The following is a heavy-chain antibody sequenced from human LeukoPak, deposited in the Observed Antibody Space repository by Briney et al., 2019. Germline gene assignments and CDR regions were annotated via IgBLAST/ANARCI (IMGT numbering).Heavy chain of an antibody. CDR3: AKGTQIVLMTDFDY. J-gene: IGHJ4*02. V-gene: IGHV3-23*01. Sequence: PGGSLRLSCAASGFTFSNYAMSWVSQAPGKGLEWVSGISGSGGGTYYADSVKGRFTISRDNSKNTLYLQMNSLRAEDTAVYSCAKGTQIVLMTDFDYWGQGTLVTVSS. CDR1: GFTFSNYA. CDR2: ISGSGGGT. D-gene: IGHD2-21*02.